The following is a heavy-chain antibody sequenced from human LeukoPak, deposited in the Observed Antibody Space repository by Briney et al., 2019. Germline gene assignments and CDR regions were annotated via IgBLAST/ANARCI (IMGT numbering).Heavy chain of an antibody. Sequence: PSETLSLTCTVTGGSISSGGYYWSWIRQHPGKGLEWIGYIYYSGSTYYNPSLKSRVTISVDTSKNQFSLKLSSVTAADTAVYYCAREMATSYYYYGMDVWGQGTTVTVS. CDR3: AREMATSYYYYGMDV. J-gene: IGHJ6*02. D-gene: IGHD5-24*01. CDR2: IYYSGST. V-gene: IGHV4-31*03. CDR1: GGSISSGGYY.